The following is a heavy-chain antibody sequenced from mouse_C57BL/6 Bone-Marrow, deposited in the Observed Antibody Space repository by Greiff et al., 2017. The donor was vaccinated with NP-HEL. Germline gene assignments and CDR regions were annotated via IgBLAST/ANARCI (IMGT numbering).Heavy chain of an antibody. CDR3: ARRGDYRGFAY. CDR1: GYTFTSYW. D-gene: IGHD2-4*01. CDR2: IHPNSGST. V-gene: IGHV1-64*01. J-gene: IGHJ3*01. Sequence: QVQLQQSGAELVKPGASVKLSCKASGYTFTSYWMHWVKQRPGPGLEWIGMIHPNSGSTNYNEKFKSKATLTVDKSSSTAYMQLSSLTSEDSAVYYCARRGDYRGFAYWGQGTLVTVSA.